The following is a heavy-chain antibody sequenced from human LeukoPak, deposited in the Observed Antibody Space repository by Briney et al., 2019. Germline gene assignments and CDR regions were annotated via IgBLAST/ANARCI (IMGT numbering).Heavy chain of an antibody. V-gene: IGHV3-15*01. CDR1: GFAFNYAW. CDR2: IKSKPDGGTT. Sequence: GESLRLSCAASGFAFNYAWVSWVRQAPGKGLEWIGRIKSKPDGGTTDYAAPVKGRFTISRDDSKNTLYLQMNTLQIDDTAVYYCTTVDYWGQGTLVTVSS. CDR3: TTVDY. J-gene: IGHJ4*02.